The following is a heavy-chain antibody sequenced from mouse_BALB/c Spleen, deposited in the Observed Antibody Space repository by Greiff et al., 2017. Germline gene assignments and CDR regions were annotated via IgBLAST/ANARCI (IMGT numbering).Heavy chain of an antibody. D-gene: IGHD2-4*01. J-gene: IGHJ3*01. CDR2: ISSGGGNT. CDR1: GFTFSSYT. V-gene: IGHV5-9*03. CDR3: ARYDYGTWFAY. Sequence: EVKVVESGGGLVKPGGSLKLSCAASGFTFSSYTMSWVRQTPEKRLEWVATISSGGGNTYYPDSVKGRFTISRDKAKNNLYLQMSSLRSEDTALYYCARYDYGTWFAYWGQGTLVTVSA.